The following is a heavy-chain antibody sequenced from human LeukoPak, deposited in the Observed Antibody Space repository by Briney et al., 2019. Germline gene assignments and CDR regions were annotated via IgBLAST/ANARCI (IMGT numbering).Heavy chain of an antibody. D-gene: IGHD3-22*01. CDR1: GYTFTGYY. J-gene: IGHJ3*02. Sequence: ASVKVSCKASGYTFTGYYMHWVRQASGQGLEWMGRINPNSGGTNYAQKFQGRVTMTRDTSTSTAYMELSRLRSDDTAVYYCASPYYYDSSDAFDIWGQGTMVTVSS. V-gene: IGHV1-2*06. CDR3: ASPYYYDSSDAFDI. CDR2: INPNSGGT.